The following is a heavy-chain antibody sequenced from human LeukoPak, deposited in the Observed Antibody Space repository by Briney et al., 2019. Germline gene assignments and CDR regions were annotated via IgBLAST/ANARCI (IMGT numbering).Heavy chain of an antibody. CDR3: ARMKKHIVVVTAIQDPLY. D-gene: IGHD2-21*02. CDR1: GFTFSDYY. V-gene: IGHV3-11*01. CDR2: ISSSGSTI. Sequence: GGSMRLSCAASGFTFSDYYMSWIRQAPGEGLEWVSYISSSGSTIYYADSVKGRFTISRDNAKNSLYLQMNSLRAEDTAVYYCARMKKHIVVVTAIQDPLYWGQGTLVTVSS. J-gene: IGHJ4*02.